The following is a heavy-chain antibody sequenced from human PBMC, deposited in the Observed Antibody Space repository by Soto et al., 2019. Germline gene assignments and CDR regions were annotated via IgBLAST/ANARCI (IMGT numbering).Heavy chain of an antibody. CDR2: FYPGDSET. CDR3: ARAGKGGSHFYGMDV. V-gene: IGHV5-51*01. J-gene: IGHJ6*02. D-gene: IGHD1-26*01. CDR1: GYSFCPYW. Sequence: GESLTISCMGSGYSFCPYWIAWVRQMPGKGLECMGIFYPGDSETTYSPSFQGQVTFSADKSISTAYLQWSSLKASDTAMYYCARAGKGGSHFYGMDVWGQGTTVTVSS.